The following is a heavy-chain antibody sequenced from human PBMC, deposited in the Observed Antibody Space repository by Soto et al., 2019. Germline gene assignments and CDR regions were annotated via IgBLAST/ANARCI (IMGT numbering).Heavy chain of an antibody. CDR2: ISYDGSNK. V-gene: IGHV3-30*18. Sequence: LRLSCAASGFTFSSYGMHWVRQAPGKGLEWVAVISYDGSNKYYADSVKGRFTISRDNSKNTLYLQMNSLRAEDTAVYYCAKDREYYDSSGYRLADAFDIWGQGTMVTVSS. D-gene: IGHD3-22*01. J-gene: IGHJ3*02. CDR3: AKDREYYDSSGYRLADAFDI. CDR1: GFTFSSYG.